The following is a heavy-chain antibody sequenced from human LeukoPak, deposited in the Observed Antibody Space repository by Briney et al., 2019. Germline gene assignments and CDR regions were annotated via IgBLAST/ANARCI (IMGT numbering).Heavy chain of an antibody. CDR3: AKYLSVAGTSPWDY. D-gene: IGHD6-19*01. J-gene: IGHJ4*02. V-gene: IGHV3-23*01. CDR2: ISGSGGST. Sequence: PGGSLRLSCAASGFTFSSYAMSWVRQALGKGLEWVSAISGSGGSTYYADSVKGRFTISRVNSKNTLYLQMNSLRAEDTAVYYCAKYLSVAGTSPWDYWGQGTLVTVSS. CDR1: GFTFSSYA.